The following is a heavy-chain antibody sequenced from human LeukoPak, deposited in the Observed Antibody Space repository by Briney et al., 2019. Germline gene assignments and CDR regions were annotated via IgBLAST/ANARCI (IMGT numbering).Heavy chain of an antibody. CDR2: IYYSGST. J-gene: IGHJ4*02. D-gene: IGHD1-26*01. V-gene: IGHV4-59*01. CDR3: TRVHSGNPGGY. CDR1: GGSISSYY. Sequence: SETLSLTCTVSGGSISSYYWSWIRQPPGKGLEWIGYIYYSGSTKYNPSLKSRVTMSVDTSKNQFSLKLSSVTAADTAVYYCTRVHSGNPGGYWGQGTLVTVSS.